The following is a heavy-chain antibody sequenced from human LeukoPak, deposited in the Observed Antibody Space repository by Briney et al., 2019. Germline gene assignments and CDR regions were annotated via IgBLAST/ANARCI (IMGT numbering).Heavy chain of an antibody. J-gene: IGHJ6*02. CDR1: GYTFTSYA. CDR2: INTNTGNP. V-gene: IGHV7-4-1*02. Sequence: GASVKVSCKASGYTFTSYAMNWVRQAPGQGLAWMEWINTNTGNPTYAQDFTGRFVFSLDTSVSTAYLQISSLKAEDTAVYYCARDVDTAMATGGGYYYGMDVWGQGTTVTVSS. D-gene: IGHD5-18*01. CDR3: ARDVDTAMATGGGYYYGMDV.